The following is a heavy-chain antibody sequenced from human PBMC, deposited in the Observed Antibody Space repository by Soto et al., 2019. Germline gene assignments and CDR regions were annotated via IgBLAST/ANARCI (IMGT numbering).Heavy chain of an antibody. CDR1: GGSISSGGYS. CDR3: AREVAATLTQNWFDP. Sequence: QLQLQESGSGLVKPSQTLSLTCAVSGGSISSGGYSWSWIRQPPGKGLEWIGYIYHSGRTYYNPSLRSRVTISVDRSKNQFSLKLSSVTAADTAVYYCAREVAATLTQNWFDPWGQGTRVTVSS. V-gene: IGHV4-30-2*01. CDR2: IYHSGRT. D-gene: IGHD2-15*01. J-gene: IGHJ5*02.